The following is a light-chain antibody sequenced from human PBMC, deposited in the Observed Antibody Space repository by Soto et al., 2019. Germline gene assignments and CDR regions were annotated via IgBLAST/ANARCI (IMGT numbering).Light chain of an antibody. CDR1: QSVSNN. CDR2: GAS. Sequence: EIVMTQSPATLSVSPGERATLSCRASQSVSNNLAWYQQKPGQAPRLLIYGASTRATGIPARFSGSGSGTEFTLTISSLQSEDFAVYYCQQHNNWPRTLGQGTKVEIK. V-gene: IGKV3-15*01. J-gene: IGKJ1*01. CDR3: QQHNNWPRT.